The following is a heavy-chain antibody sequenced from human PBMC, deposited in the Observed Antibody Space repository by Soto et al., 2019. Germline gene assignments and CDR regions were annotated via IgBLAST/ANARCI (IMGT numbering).Heavy chain of an antibody. CDR2: IWYDGSNK. D-gene: IGHD6-19*01. V-gene: IGHV3-33*01. CDR3: ARDPDPTPVAGRGGAAFDI. CDR1: GFTFSSYG. Sequence: GGSLRLSCAASGFTFSSYGMHWVRQAPGKGLEWVAVIWYDGSNKYYADSVKGRFTISRDNSKNTLYLQMNSLRAEDTAVYYCARDPDPTPVAGRGGAAFDIWGQGTMVTVSS. J-gene: IGHJ3*02.